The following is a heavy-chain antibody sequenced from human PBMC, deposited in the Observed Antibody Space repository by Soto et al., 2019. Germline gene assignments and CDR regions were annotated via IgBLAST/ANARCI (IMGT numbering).Heavy chain of an antibody. V-gene: IGHV3-48*02. Sequence: GGSLRLSCAASGYALRDYSMNWVRQAPGKGLEWVSYTGTRRKYTFYADSVRGRFTISRDDARNSVYLQLNSLRDEDTAVYYCVRDRDWAFDIWGQGTMVTVSS. CDR2: TGTRRKYT. CDR1: GYALRDYS. J-gene: IGHJ3*02. D-gene: IGHD3-9*01. CDR3: VRDRDWAFDI.